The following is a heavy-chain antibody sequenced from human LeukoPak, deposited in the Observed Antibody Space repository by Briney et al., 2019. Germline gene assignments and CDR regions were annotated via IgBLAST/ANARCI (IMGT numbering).Heavy chain of an antibody. J-gene: IGHJ4*02. CDR1: GYTFTGYY. CDR2: INPNSGGT. V-gene: IGHV1-2*02. Sequence: GASVKVSCKASGYTFTGYYMHWVRQAPGQGLEWMGWINPNSGGTNYAQKFQGRVTMTRDTSISTAYMELSRLRSDDTAVYYCARVYSSGWYSLDYWGQGTLVTVSS. CDR3: ARVYSSGWYSLDY. D-gene: IGHD6-19*01.